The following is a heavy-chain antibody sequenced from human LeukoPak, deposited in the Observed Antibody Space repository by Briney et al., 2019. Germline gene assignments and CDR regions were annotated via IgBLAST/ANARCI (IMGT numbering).Heavy chain of an antibody. CDR1: GGSFSGYY. D-gene: IGHD3-3*01. V-gene: IGHV4-34*01. J-gene: IGHJ5*02. CDR3: ARGPYYDFWSGYYTGAFDP. CDR2: INHSGST. Sequence: SETLSLTCAVYGGSFSGYYWSWIRQPPGKGLEWIGEINHSGSTNYNPSLKSRVTISVDTSKNQFSLKLSSVTAADTAVYYCARGPYYDFWSGYYTGAFDPWGQGNLVTVSS.